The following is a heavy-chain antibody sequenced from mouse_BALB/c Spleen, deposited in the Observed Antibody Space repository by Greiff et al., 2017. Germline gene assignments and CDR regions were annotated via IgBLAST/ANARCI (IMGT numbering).Heavy chain of an antibody. CDR2: IDPANGNT. V-gene: IGHV14-3*02. CDR3: AREKEYGYYEGFAY. Sequence: EVKLMESGAELVKPGASVKLSCTASGFNIKDTYMHWVKQRPEQGLEWIGRIDPANGNTKYDPKFQGKATITADTSSNTAYLQLSSLTSEDTAVYYCAREKEYGYYEGFAYWGQGTLVTVSA. J-gene: IGHJ3*01. D-gene: IGHD2-3*01. CDR1: GFNIKDTY.